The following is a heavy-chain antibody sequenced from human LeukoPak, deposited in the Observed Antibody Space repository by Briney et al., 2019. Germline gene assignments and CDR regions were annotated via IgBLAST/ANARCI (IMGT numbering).Heavy chain of an antibody. CDR3: ARDLLFGWELPPGAFDI. V-gene: IGHV3-7*01. D-gene: IGHD1-26*01. Sequence: GGSLRLSCAASGFTFSSYWMSWVRQAPGKGLEWVANIKQDGSEKYYVDSVKGRFTISRDNAKNSLYLQMNNLRAEDTAVYYCARDLLFGWELPPGAFDIWGQGTMVTVSS. CDR1: GFTFSSYW. J-gene: IGHJ3*02. CDR2: IKQDGSEK.